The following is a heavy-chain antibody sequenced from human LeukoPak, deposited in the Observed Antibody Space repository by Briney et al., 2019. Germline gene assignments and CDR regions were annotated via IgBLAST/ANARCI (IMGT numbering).Heavy chain of an antibody. Sequence: PSQTLSLTCAVYGASFSGYYCSWIRQPPGKGLGWIGEINHSGSTNYNPALKSRVTISVDTSKIHVSLKLSSVTAADTAVYYCARGNLCRGDCYSSTFAIDYWGQGTLVTVSS. CDR1: GASFSGYY. CDR3: ARGNLCRGDCYSSTFAIDY. V-gene: IGHV4-34*01. CDR2: INHSGST. J-gene: IGHJ4*02. D-gene: IGHD2-21*02.